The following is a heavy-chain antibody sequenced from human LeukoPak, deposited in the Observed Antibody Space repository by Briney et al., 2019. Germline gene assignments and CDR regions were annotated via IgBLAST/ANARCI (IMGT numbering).Heavy chain of an antibody. V-gene: IGHV4-61*02. CDR1: GGSISSGSYY. J-gene: IGHJ5*02. CDR2: IYTSGST. CDR3: ARYITMVRGVIHNWFDP. D-gene: IGHD3-10*01. Sequence: PSQTLSLTCTVSGGSISSGSYYWSWIRQPAGKGLEWIGRIYTSGSTYYNPSLKSRVTISVDTSKNQFSLKLSSVTAADTAVYYCARYITMVRGVIHNWFDPWGQGTLVTVSS.